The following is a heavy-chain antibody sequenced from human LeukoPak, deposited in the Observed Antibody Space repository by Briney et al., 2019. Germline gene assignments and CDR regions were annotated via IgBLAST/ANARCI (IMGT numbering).Heavy chain of an antibody. J-gene: IGHJ4*02. Sequence: ASVKVSCKASGYTFTSYDINRVRQATGQGLEWMGWMNPNSGNTGYAQRFQGRGTMTRNTSISTAYMELSSLRSEDTAVYYCARVLPAWATYYYDSSGYYTFDYWGQGTLVTVSS. D-gene: IGHD3-22*01. CDR3: ARVLPAWATYYYDSSGYYTFDY. V-gene: IGHV1-8*01. CDR1: GYTFTSYD. CDR2: MNPNSGNT.